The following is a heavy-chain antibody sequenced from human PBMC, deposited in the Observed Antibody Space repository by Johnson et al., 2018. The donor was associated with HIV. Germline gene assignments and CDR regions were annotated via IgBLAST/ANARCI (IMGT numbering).Heavy chain of an antibody. CDR3: AREGVSGSYYDAFDL. V-gene: IGHV3-30*02. CDR2: IRYDGSNK. Sequence: QMLLVESGGGVVQPGGSLRLSCAASGFTFSSYGMHWVRQAPGKGLEWVAFIRYDGSNKYYVDSVKGRFTISRDNSKNTLFLQMDSLRADDTAVYYCAREGVSGSYYDAFDLWGQGTMVTVSS. D-gene: IGHD1-26*01. CDR1: GFTFSSYG. J-gene: IGHJ3*01.